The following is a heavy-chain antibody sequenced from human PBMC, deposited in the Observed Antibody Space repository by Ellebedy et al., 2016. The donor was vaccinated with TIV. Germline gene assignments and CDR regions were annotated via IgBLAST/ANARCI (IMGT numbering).Heavy chain of an antibody. V-gene: IGHV1-46*01. D-gene: IGHD7-27*01. CDR1: GYTFTSYY. Sequence: AASVKVSCKASGYTFTSYYMHWVRQAPRQGLEWMGIINPSGGSTSYAQKFQGRVTMTRDTSTITVYMELSSLRSEDTAVYYCARPRTHGLGRVYYYGMDVWGQGTTVTVSS. CDR2: INPSGGST. J-gene: IGHJ6*02. CDR3: ARPRTHGLGRVYYYGMDV.